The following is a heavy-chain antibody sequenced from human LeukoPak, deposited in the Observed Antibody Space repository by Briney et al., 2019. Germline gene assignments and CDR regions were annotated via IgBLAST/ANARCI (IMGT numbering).Heavy chain of an antibody. CDR2: ISYDGSNE. D-gene: IGHD3-10*01. CDR1: GFTFSSYG. CDR3: AKSGERRRPDYFDY. J-gene: IGHJ4*02. V-gene: IGHV3-30*18. Sequence: GGSLRLSCAASGFTFSSYGMHWVRQAPGKGLEWVAVISYDGSNEYYADSVKGRFTISRDNSKNTLYLQMNSLRAEDTAVYYCAKSGERRRPDYFDYWGQGTLVTVSS.